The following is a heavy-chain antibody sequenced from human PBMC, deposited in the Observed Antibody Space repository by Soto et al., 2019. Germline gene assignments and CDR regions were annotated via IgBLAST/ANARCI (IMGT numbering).Heavy chain of an antibody. Sequence: SETLSLTCTVSGGSISSYYWSWIRQPPGKGLEWIGYIYYSGSTNYNPSLKSRVTISVDTSKNQFSLKLSSVTAADTAVYYCARDLGNWNYVGENWFDPWGQGTLVTVSS. V-gene: IGHV4-59*01. CDR3: ARDLGNWNYVGENWFDP. D-gene: IGHD1-7*01. CDR2: IYYSGST. J-gene: IGHJ5*02. CDR1: GGSISSYY.